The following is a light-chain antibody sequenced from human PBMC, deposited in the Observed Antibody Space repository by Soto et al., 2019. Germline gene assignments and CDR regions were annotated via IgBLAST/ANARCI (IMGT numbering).Light chain of an antibody. CDR2: GAS. J-gene: IGKJ1*01. CDR3: QQYSRSPPT. Sequence: DIVLTQFPGTLSLSPGERATLPCRASQSVSSSYLAWYQQKPGQAPRLLIYGASARATGIPDRFSGSGSGTDFTLTITRLEPEDFAIYYCQQYSRSPPTFGRGTKVDI. CDR1: QSVSSSY. V-gene: IGKV3-20*01.